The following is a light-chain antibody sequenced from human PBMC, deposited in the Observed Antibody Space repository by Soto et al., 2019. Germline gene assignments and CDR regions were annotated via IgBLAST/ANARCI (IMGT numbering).Light chain of an antibody. CDR2: GTS. Sequence: TQSPGTLSLSPGEIATLSCMASQTVSRMYLSWFQQKPGQAPRLLIYGTSTRATGIPVRFSGSGSGTDFTLTISSLQPEDFAVYFCHQDFNLPWTFGQGTKVDIK. CDR1: QTVSRMY. V-gene: IGKV3D-7*01. CDR3: HQDFNLPWT. J-gene: IGKJ1*01.